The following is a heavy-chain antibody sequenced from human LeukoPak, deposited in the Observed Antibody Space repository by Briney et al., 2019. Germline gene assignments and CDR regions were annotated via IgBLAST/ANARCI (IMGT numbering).Heavy chain of an antibody. Sequence: SETLSLTCTVSGGSISSGGYYWSWIRQYPEKGLEWIGYIYYNGNTYYNPTLKSRVIILLDTSKNQFSLKLSSVTAADTAVYYCARDRRVTIFGVVTHRWFDPWGQGTLVTVSS. CDR2: IYYNGNT. V-gene: IGHV4-31*03. J-gene: IGHJ5*02. D-gene: IGHD3-3*01. CDR3: ARDRRVTIFGVVTHRWFDP. CDR1: GGSISSGGYY.